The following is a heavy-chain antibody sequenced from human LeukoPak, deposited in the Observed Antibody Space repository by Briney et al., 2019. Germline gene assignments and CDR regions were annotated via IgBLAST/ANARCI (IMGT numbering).Heavy chain of an antibody. D-gene: IGHD4-17*01. J-gene: IGHJ5*02. CDR3: ARHINDYGDYSWFDP. V-gene: IGHV4-39*01. Sequence: PSETLSLTCTVSGGSIRSSSYYWGWIRQPPGKGLEWIGSIYYSGSTYYNPSLKSRVTISVDTSKNQFSLKLSSVTAADTAVYYCARHINDYGDYSWFDPWGQGTLVTVSS. CDR1: GGSIRSSSYY. CDR2: IYYSGST.